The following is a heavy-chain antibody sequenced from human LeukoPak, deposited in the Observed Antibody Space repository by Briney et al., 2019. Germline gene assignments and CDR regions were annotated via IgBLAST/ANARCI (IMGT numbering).Heavy chain of an antibody. J-gene: IGHJ4*02. V-gene: IGHV1-2*02. Sequence: GASVKASCKASGYTFTGYYMHWVRQAPGQGLEWMGWINPNSGGTNYAQKFQGRVTMTRDTSISTAYMELSRLRSDDTAVYYCARSIVVVPAARYWGQGTLVTVSS. D-gene: IGHD2-2*01. CDR2: INPNSGGT. CDR3: ARSIVVVPAARY. CDR1: GYTFTGYY.